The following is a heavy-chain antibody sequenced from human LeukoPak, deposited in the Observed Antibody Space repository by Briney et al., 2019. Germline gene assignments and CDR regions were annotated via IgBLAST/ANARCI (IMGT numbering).Heavy chain of an antibody. V-gene: IGHV5-10-1*01. CDR2: IDPSDSYT. CDR1: GYSFTSYW. J-gene: IGHJ6*04. Sequence: GESLKISCKGSGYSFTSYWISWVRQMPGEGLEWMGRIDPSDSYTNYSPSFQGHVTISADKSISTAYLQWSSLKASDIAMYYCARNGPYYYGMDVWGKGTTVTVSS. CDR3: ARNGPYYYGMDV. D-gene: IGHD2-8*01.